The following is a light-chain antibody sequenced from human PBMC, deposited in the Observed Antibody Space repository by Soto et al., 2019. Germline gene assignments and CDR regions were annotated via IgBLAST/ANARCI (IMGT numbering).Light chain of an antibody. J-gene: IGLJ7*01. Sequence: QSVLTQSPSASASLGASVKLTCTLSSRHSTYAIAWHQQQPEKGPRYLMKLNSDGSHNKGDGIPDRFSGSSSGAARYLTISSLQSEDEADYYCQTWGTGMRVFGGGTQLTVL. CDR1: SRHSTYA. V-gene: IGLV4-69*01. CDR3: QTWGTGMRV. CDR2: LNSDGSH.